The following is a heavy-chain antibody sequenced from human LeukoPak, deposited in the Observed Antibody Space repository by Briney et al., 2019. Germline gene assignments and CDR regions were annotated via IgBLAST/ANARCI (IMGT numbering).Heavy chain of an antibody. Sequence: PGGSLRLSCTSSGFILSSFAMSWVRQAPGKGLEWVSSISSPGGNTYYADSVKGRFTISRDISKSLVYLQMNSLRAEDTAVYYCAKTRNGYTTEYLQHWGQGTLVTVSS. D-gene: IGHD5-12*01. CDR1: GFILSSFA. CDR3: AKTRNGYTTEYLQH. J-gene: IGHJ1*01. CDR2: ISSPGGNT. V-gene: IGHV3-23*01.